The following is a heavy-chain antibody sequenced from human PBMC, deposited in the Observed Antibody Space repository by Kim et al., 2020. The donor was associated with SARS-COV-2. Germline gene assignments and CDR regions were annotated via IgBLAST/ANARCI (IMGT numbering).Heavy chain of an antibody. CDR1: GFTFSSYG. CDR2: ISYDGRNK. V-gene: IGHV3-30*18. CDR3: AKDSRSDVLLWFGDY. D-gene: IGHD3-10*01. J-gene: IGHJ4*02. Sequence: GGSLRLSCAASGFTFSSYGMHWVRQAPGKGLEWVAVISYDGRNKYYADSVKGRFTISRDNSKNTMYLQMNSLRAEDTAVYYCAKDSRSDVLLWFGDYWGQGTLVTVSS.